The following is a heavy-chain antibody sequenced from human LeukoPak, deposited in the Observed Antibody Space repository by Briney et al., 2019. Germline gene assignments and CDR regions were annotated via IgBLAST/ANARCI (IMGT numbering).Heavy chain of an antibody. CDR2: INTDGSST. J-gene: IGHJ4*02. CDR1: GFTFSSYW. D-gene: IGHD3-10*01. CDR3: ARAGTVGWAIDY. Sequence: GGSLRLSCAASGFTFSSYWMPWVRQAPGKGLVWVSRINTDGSSTSYADSVKGRFTISRDNAKNTLYLQMNSLRAEDTAVYYCARAGTVGWAIDYWGQGTLVTVSS. V-gene: IGHV3-74*01.